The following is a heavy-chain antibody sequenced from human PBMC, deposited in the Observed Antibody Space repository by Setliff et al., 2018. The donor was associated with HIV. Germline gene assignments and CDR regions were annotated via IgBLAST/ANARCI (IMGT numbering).Heavy chain of an antibody. J-gene: IGHJ4*02. CDR1: GGTFSRHT. CDR2: IIPIFGTA. V-gene: IGHV1-69*13. CDR3: ARDNYYDSSGAIGY. Sequence: GPPVKVSCKSSGGTFSRHTISWVRQAPGQGLEWMGGIIPIFGTANYAQNFQGRVSITADASTSTAFMELSSLRSEDTAVYYCARDNYYDSSGAIGYWGRGTLLTVSS. D-gene: IGHD3-22*01.